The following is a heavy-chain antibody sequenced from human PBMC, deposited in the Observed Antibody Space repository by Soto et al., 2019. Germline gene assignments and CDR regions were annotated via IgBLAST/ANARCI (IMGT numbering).Heavy chain of an antibody. Sequence: QVQLVQSGAEVKKPGSSVKVSCKASGGTFSSYPISWVRQAPGQGLEWMGGIIPIFGTANYAQKFQGRVTITADESTSTAYMELSSLRSEDTAVYYCARDRGGYCTNGVCYPRGYYFDYWGQGTLVTVSS. J-gene: IGHJ4*02. CDR1: GGTFSSYP. CDR3: ARDRGGYCTNGVCYPRGYYFDY. V-gene: IGHV1-69*01. CDR2: IIPIFGTA. D-gene: IGHD2-8*01.